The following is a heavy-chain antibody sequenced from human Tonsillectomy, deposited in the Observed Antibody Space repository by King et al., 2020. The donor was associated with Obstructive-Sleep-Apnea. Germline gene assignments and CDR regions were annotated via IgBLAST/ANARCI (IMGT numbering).Heavy chain of an antibody. CDR3: TRDLYGDYNY. V-gene: IGHV3-43*01. D-gene: IGHD4-17*01. CDR2: ICWDGCST. CDR1: VFTFDDYT. Sequence: VQLVESGGVVVQPGGSLRLSCAASVFTFDDYTMHWVRQAPGKGLEGVSRICWDGCSTYYANSVKGRFTVSRDNSRNTLLLQMNSLRTDDTALYYCTRDLYGDYNYWGQGTLVTVSS. J-gene: IGHJ4*02.